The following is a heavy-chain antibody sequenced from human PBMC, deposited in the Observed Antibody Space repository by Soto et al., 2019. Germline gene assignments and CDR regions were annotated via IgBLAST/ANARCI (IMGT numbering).Heavy chain of an antibody. D-gene: IGHD1-26*01. Sequence: GGSLRLSCVASGFTFDDYAMHWVRQAPGKGLEWVSGISWNSGSIGYADSVKGRFTISRDNAKNSLYLQMNSLRAEDTALYYCAKDKGGYYYYGMDVWGQGTTVTVSS. J-gene: IGHJ6*02. CDR3: AKDKGGYYYYGMDV. CDR1: GFTFDDYA. V-gene: IGHV3-9*01. CDR2: ISWNSGSI.